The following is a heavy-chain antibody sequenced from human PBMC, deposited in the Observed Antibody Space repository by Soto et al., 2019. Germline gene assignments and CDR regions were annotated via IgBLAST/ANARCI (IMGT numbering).Heavy chain of an antibody. D-gene: IGHD7-27*01. CDR3: ARVFSNWGSSFGC. V-gene: IGHV4-4*02. Sequence: QVQLQESGPGLVKPSGTLSLTCAVSGDSISSSNWWSWVRQPPGKGLEWIGQIYQSGSTNYNPSLQSRVTIAVDKSKNQFSLKLTSVTAADTAVYYCARVFSNWGSSFGCWGQGALVTVSS. J-gene: IGHJ4*02. CDR2: IYQSGST. CDR1: GDSISSSNW.